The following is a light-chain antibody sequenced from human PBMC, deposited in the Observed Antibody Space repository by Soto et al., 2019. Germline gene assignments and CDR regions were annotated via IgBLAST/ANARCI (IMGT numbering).Light chain of an antibody. Sequence: QSALTQPASVSGCPGQSITISCTGTSSDVGGYNYVSWYQQHPDKAPKLMIYDVSNRPSGVSNRFSGSKSGNTASLTISGLQAEDEADYYCCSYAGSSTQVFGTGTKVTVL. CDR3: CSYAGSSTQV. V-gene: IGLV2-14*01. CDR1: SSDVGGYNY. CDR2: DVS. J-gene: IGLJ1*01.